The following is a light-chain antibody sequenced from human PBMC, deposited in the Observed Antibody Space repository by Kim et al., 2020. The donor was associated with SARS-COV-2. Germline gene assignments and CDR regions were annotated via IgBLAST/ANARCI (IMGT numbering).Light chain of an antibody. CDR2: AAS. J-gene: IGKJ1*01. CDR1: RGINNY. CDR3: KKYNTAPWT. V-gene: IGKV1-27*01. Sequence: ASVGDRVTITCRASRGINNYLAWYQQKPGKVPRLLIYAASTLHSGVPSRFSGSGSGTDFTLIISSLQPENVATNYCKKYNTAPWTFGQGTKMYIK.